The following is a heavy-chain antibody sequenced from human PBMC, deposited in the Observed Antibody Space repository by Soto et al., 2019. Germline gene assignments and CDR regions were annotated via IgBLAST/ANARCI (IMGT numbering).Heavy chain of an antibody. CDR1: GFTFGDYA. J-gene: IGHJ4*02. CDR3: TRVGTTVTTSGY. Sequence: VQLVESGGGLVQPGRSLRLSCTASGFTFGDYAMSWVRQAPGKGLEWVGFIRSKAYGGTTEYAASVKGRFTISRDDSKSIAYLQMNSLKTEDTAVYYCTRVGTTVTTSGYWGQGTLVTVSS. V-gene: IGHV3-49*04. D-gene: IGHD4-17*01. CDR2: IRSKAYGGTT.